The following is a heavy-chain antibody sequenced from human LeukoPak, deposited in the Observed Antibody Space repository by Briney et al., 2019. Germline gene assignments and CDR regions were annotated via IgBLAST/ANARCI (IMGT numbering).Heavy chain of an antibody. Sequence: ASVKVSCKASGYTFTSYGISWVRQAPGQGLEGMGWISAYNGNTNYAQKLQGRVTMTTDTSTSTAYMELRSLRSDDTALYYCARALYSSSWYSRYFDYWGQGTLVTVSS. CDR2: ISAYNGNT. CDR3: ARALYSSSWYSRYFDY. CDR1: GYTFTSYG. D-gene: IGHD6-13*01. V-gene: IGHV1-18*01. J-gene: IGHJ4*02.